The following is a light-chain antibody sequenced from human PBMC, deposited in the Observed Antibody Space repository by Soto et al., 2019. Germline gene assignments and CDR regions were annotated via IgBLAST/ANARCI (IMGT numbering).Light chain of an antibody. CDR3: QQYYSTPIT. CDR2: RAS. Sequence: EIVMTQSPATLSVSPGEGATLSCRASQSVSSKLAWYQQKPGQAPRLLIYRASSRATGISGSFSGSGSGTEFTLTITSLQAEDVAVYYCQQYYSTPITFGQGTRLEI. J-gene: IGKJ5*01. V-gene: IGKV3-15*01. CDR1: QSVSSK.